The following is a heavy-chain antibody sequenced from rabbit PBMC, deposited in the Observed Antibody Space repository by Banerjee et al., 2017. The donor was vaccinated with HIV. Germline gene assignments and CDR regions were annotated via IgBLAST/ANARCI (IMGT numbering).Heavy chain of an antibody. D-gene: IGHD1-1*01. J-gene: IGHJ4*01. CDR1: GFTLSSYW. Sequence: EESGGDLVKPEGSLTLTCTASGFTLSSYWICWVRQAPGKGLEWIACMDAGSSGTTNYASWAKGRFTISKTSSTTVTLQMTSLTAADTATYFCARELAASGVLWGQGTLVTDS. CDR3: ARELAASGVL. V-gene: IGHV1S45*01. CDR2: MDAGSSGTT.